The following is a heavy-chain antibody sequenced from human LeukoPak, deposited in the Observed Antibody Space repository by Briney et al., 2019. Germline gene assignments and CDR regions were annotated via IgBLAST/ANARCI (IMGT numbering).Heavy chain of an antibody. D-gene: IGHD6-13*01. CDR1: GFTFSSFE. V-gene: IGHV3-21*05. J-gene: IGHJ6*03. CDR3: AREYSSSFYYMDV. CDR2: ISSSSSYI. Sequence: GGSLRLSCAASGFTFSSFEMYWVRQAPGKGLEWVSYISSSSSYIYYADSVKGRFTISRDNAKNSLYLQMNSLRAEDTAVYYCAREYSSSFYYMDVWGKGTTVTVSS.